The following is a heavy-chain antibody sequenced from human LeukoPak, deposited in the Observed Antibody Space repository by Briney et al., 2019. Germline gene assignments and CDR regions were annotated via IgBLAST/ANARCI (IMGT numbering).Heavy chain of an antibody. CDR2: IYHSGST. Sequence: SQTLSLTCTVSGGSISSGGYYWSWIRQPPGKGLEWIGYIYHSGSTYYNPSLKSRVTISVDRSKNQFSLKLSSVTAADTAVYYCARTSPYYDFWSGYFWFDPWGQGTLVTVSS. J-gene: IGHJ5*02. D-gene: IGHD3-3*01. CDR1: GGSISSGGYY. V-gene: IGHV4-30-2*01. CDR3: ARTSPYYDFWSGYFWFDP.